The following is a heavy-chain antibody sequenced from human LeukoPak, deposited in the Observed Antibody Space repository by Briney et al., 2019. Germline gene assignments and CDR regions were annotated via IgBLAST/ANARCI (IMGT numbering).Heavy chain of an antibody. CDR2: INPSGGST. CDR1: GYTFTSYY. D-gene: IGHD1-1*01. CDR3: ARVTKTGATPIGI. J-gene: IGHJ3*02. V-gene: IGHV1-46*03. Sequence: ASVKVSCKASGYTFTSYYMHWVRQAPGQGLGWMGIINPSGGSTSYAQKFQGRVTMTRDTSTSTVYMELSSLRSEDTAVYYCARVTKTGATPIGIWGQGTMVTVSS.